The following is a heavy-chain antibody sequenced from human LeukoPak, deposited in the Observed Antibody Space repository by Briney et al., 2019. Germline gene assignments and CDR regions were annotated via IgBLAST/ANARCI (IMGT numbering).Heavy chain of an antibody. V-gene: IGHV4-39*01. CDR2: IYYSGST. CDR1: GVSISSSSYY. Sequence: SETLSLTCNVSGVSISSSSYYWGWIRQPPGKGMEWFGSIYYSGSTYYNPSLKSRVTISVDTSKNQFSLKLSSVTAADTAVYYCARDIWFGELAGYFDYWGQGTLVTVSS. CDR3: ARDIWFGELAGYFDY. D-gene: IGHD3-10*01. J-gene: IGHJ4*02.